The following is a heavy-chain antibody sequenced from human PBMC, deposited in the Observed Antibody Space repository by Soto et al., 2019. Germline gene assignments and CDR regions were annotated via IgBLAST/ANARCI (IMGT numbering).Heavy chain of an antibody. CDR1: GGSIISSNYY. CDR2: IYHSGST. Sequence: SETLSLTCTVSGGSIISSNYYWGWIRQPPGKGLEWIGSIYHSGSTYYNPSLKSRVTISVDTSKNQFSLKMSSVTAADTAVYYCARGGAVTTGGWFDPWGQGTLVTVSS. V-gene: IGHV4-39*01. CDR3: ARGGAVTTGGWFDP. D-gene: IGHD4-4*01. J-gene: IGHJ5*02.